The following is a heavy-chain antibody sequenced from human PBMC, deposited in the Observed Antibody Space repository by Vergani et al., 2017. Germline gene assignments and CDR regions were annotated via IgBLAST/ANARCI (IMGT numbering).Heavy chain of an antibody. J-gene: IGHJ4*01. CDR3: ARAYGRYDWFDY. CDR1: GYTFSTYG. D-gene: IGHD1-20*01. V-gene: IGHV1-18*01. Sequence: QVQLVQSGAEVKKPGASVKVSCKASGYTFSTYGISRVRQAPGQGLEWMGWISAYNGNTNYPEKFQGRLTMTTDTSTRTAYMELRSLRSDDTAVYYCARAYGRYDWFDYWGQRTLVTVSS. CDR2: ISAYNGNT.